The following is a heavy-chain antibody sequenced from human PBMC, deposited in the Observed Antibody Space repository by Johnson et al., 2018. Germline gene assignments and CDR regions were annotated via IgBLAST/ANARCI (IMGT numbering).Heavy chain of an antibody. J-gene: IGHJ3*02. D-gene: IGHD5-24*01. V-gene: IGHV3-53*01. CDR1: GFTVSSNY. CDR3: ASGLNKAWLQLQFAFDI. CDR2: IYRGGST. Sequence: QLVESGGGLIQPGGTLRPACGASGFTVSSNYMSWVPQAPGKGLAWVSVIYRGGSTYYADSVKGRFTIARDNSKNTLYLQMNSRRAEDTAVYYCASGLNKAWLQLQFAFDIWGQGTMVTVSS.